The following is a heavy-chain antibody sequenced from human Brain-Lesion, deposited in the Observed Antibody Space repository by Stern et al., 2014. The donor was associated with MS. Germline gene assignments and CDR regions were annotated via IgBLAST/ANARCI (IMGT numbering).Heavy chain of an antibody. CDR2: IWYDGSKK. V-gene: IGHV3-33*01. CDR3: SRGKVASAPLDV. CDR1: GSTFIRYG. Sequence: VQLVESGGGVAQPGKSLRLSCAASGSTFIRYGIHWVRQAPGKGLEWVALIWYDGSKKFYADSVKGRFAISRDTSKNTVYLQMNSLRVGDTAVYFCSRGKVASAPLDVWGQGTTVTVS. J-gene: IGHJ6*02.